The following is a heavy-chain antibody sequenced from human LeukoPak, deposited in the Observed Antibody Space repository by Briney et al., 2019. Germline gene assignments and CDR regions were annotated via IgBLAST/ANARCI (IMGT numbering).Heavy chain of an antibody. CDR3: ARHARYYDSSGYSFDY. V-gene: IGHV4-59*08. Sequence: PSDTLSLTCTVSGGSTSSYYWSWIRQPPGKGLEGIGYIYYSGSTNYNPSLKSRVTISVDTSKNQFSLKLSSVTAADTAVYYCARHARYYDSSGYSFDYWGQGTLVTVSS. CDR2: IYYSGST. CDR1: GGSTSSYY. D-gene: IGHD3-22*01. J-gene: IGHJ4*02.